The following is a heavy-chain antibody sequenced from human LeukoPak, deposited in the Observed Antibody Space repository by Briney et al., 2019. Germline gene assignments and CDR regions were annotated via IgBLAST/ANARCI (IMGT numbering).Heavy chain of an antibody. CDR1: GDSISSAAYS. D-gene: IGHD3-10*01. J-gene: IGHJ5*02. CDR2: IFHTGST. V-gene: IGHV4-30-2*01. Sequence: SQTLSLTCVVSGDSISSAAYSWSWIRQPPGKGLEWIGYIFHTGSTFYNPSLKSRVTISVDNSKNQFSLRLTSVTAADTAVYYCARELWFANAPGSWLDPWGQGTLVTVSS. CDR3: ARELWFANAPGSWLDP.